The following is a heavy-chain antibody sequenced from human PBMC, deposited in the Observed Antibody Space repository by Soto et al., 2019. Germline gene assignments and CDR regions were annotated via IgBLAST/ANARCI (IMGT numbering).Heavy chain of an antibody. D-gene: IGHD2-2*01. J-gene: IGHJ5*02. CDR1: GGSISSGGYY. V-gene: IGHV4-31*03. Sequence: TLSLTCTVSGGSISSGGYYWSWIRQHPGKGLEWIGYIYYSGSTYYNPSLKSRVTISVDTSKNQFSLKLSSVTAADTAVYYCATLVVPAAVYNWFDPWGQGTLVTVSS. CDR2: IYYSGST. CDR3: ATLVVPAAVYNWFDP.